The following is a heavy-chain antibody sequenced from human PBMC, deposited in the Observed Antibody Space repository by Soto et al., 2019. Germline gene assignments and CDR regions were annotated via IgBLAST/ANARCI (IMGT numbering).Heavy chain of an antibody. CDR1: GYTFTAFY. V-gene: IGHV1-2*02. CDR2: ISPNSVGT. CDR3: ARLGEMMVPEF. Sequence: QVHLVQSAAEVGKPGASVKVSCKTSGYTFTAFYIHWVRQAPGQGLEWMGWISPNSVGTDYARKFQGRVSMTSDTSTGTVYLEIHRLTSDDSALYYCARLGEMMVPEFWGQGTLVTVSS. D-gene: IGHD3-10*01. J-gene: IGHJ4*02.